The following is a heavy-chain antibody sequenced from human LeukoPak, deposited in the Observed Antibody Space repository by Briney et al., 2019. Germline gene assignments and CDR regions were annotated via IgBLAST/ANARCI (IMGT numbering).Heavy chain of an antibody. CDR1: GGTFSSYA. CDR3: ARDGYYDSSGYHEPGDY. J-gene: IGHJ4*02. V-gene: IGHV1-69*13. D-gene: IGHD3-22*01. CDR2: IIPIFGTA. Sequence: GASVKVSCKASGGTFSSYAISWVRQAPGQGLEWMGGIIPIFGTANYEQKFQGRVTITADESTSTAYMELSSLRSEDTAVYYCARDGYYDSSGYHEPGDYWGQGTLVTVSS.